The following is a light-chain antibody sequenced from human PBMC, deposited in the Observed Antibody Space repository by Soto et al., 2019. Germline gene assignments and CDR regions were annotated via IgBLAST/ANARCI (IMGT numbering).Light chain of an antibody. CDR1: QSVSTY. CDR3: QQRSNWPLT. Sequence: EIVLTQSPATLSLSSGERATLSCRASQSVSTYLAWFQHKPGQAPRLLIYDASTRATGIPARFSGSGSGTDFTLTISSLEPEDSAVYYCQQRSNWPLTFGGGTKVEIK. CDR2: DAS. J-gene: IGKJ4*01. V-gene: IGKV3-11*01.